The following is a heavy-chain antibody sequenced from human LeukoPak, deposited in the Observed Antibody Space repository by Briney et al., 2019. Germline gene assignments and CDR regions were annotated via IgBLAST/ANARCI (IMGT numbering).Heavy chain of an antibody. CDR2: ISDSGGST. V-gene: IGHV3-23*01. J-gene: IGHJ6*02. CDR3: GRYYVMDV. CDR1: GFTFSRYA. Sequence: GGSLRLSCVASGFTFSRYAMNWVRQAPGKGLEWVSTISDSGGSTYYADSVKGRFTISRDNSKSTLYLQMNSLRAEDTAVYYCGRYYVMDVWGQGTSVTVSS.